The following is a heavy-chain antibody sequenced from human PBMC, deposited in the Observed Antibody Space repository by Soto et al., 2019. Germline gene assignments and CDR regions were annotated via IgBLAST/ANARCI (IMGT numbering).Heavy chain of an antibody. Sequence: SETLSLTCTVSGGSISNYYWSWIRQPPGKGLEYIGYIYYSGTTNYNPSLESRVTIIVDTSKNQFSLNLSSVTAADTAVYYCARFDSSGYRAFDFWGHGTMVTVSS. CDR1: GGSISNYY. D-gene: IGHD3-22*01. CDR2: IYYSGTT. CDR3: ARFDSSGYRAFDF. V-gene: IGHV4-59*01. J-gene: IGHJ3*01.